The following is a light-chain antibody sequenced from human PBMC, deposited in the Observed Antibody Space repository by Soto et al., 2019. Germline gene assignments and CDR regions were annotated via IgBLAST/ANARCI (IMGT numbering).Light chain of an antibody. J-gene: IGKJ5*01. Sequence: DIQMTQSPSSLSASIGDRVTITCQASQDISNFLNWYQQKPGKAPKLLIYDASNLETGVPSRFSGTGSGTDFTVTISSLQPEDIATYYCQQYDNFPRAITFGQGTRLEIK. CDR3: QQYDNFPRAIT. CDR1: QDISNF. CDR2: DAS. V-gene: IGKV1-33*01.